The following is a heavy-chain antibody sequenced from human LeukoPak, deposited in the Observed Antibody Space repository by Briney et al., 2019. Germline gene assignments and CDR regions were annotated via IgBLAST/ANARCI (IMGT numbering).Heavy chain of an antibody. CDR3: ARGGYGDYDYFDY. Sequence: GGSLRLSCAASGFTFSSYSMNWVRQAPGKGLEWVSSISSSSSYIYYADSVKGRFTISRDNAKNSLYLQMNGLRAEDTAVYYCARGGYGDYDYFDYWGQGTLVTVSS. CDR2: ISSSSSYI. D-gene: IGHD4-17*01. CDR1: GFTFSSYS. J-gene: IGHJ4*02. V-gene: IGHV3-21*01.